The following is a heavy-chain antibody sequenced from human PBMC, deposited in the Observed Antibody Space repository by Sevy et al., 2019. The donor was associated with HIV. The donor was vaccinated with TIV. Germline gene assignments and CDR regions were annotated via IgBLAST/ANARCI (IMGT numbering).Heavy chain of an antibody. Sequence: GGSLRLSCAASGFTFSSYWMSWVRQAPGKGLEWVANIKQDGSEKYYVDSVKGRFTISRDNAKNSLYLQMNSLRAEDTAVYYCAREKKSGYYPLPKYYYYYGMDVWGQGTTVTVSS. V-gene: IGHV3-7*03. CDR3: AREKKSGYYPLPKYYYYYGMDV. CDR2: IKQDGSEK. CDR1: GFTFSSYW. J-gene: IGHJ6*02. D-gene: IGHD3-3*01.